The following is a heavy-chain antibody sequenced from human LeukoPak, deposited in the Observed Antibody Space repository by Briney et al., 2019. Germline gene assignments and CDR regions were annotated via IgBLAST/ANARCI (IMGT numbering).Heavy chain of an antibody. J-gene: IGHJ6*02. D-gene: IGHD2-15*01. V-gene: IGHV5-51*01. Sequence: GESLKISCKGSGYSFTSYWIGWVRQMPGKGLEWMGIIYPGDSDTRYSPSFQGQVTISADKSISTAYLQWSSLKASDTAMYYCARGAYCSGGSCNHYYCYGMDVWGQGTTVTVSS. CDR1: GYSFTSYW. CDR3: ARGAYCSGGSCNHYYCYGMDV. CDR2: IYPGDSDT.